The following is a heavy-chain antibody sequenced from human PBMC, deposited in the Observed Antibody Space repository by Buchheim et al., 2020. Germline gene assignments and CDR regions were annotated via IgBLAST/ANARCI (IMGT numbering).Heavy chain of an antibody. CDR3: AKGEWYYYGSGSYYFDY. D-gene: IGHD3-10*01. V-gene: IGHV3-23*01. J-gene: IGHJ4*02. Sequence: EVQLLESGGGLVQPGGSLRLSCAASGFTFSSYAMSWVRQAPGKGLEWVSAISGSGGSTYYADSVKGRFTISRDNSKNTLYLRMNSLRAEDTAVYYCAKGEWYYYGSGSYYFDYWGQGTL. CDR1: GFTFSSYA. CDR2: ISGSGGST.